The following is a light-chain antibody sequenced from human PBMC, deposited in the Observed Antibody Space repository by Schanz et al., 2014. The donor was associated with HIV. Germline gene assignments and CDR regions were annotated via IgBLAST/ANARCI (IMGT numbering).Light chain of an antibody. CDR1: HSLVHSDGNTY. J-gene: IGKJ2*02. V-gene: IGKV2-30*02. Sequence: VMMTQSPLSLPVTLGQPASLSCTSSHSLVHSDGNTYLSWFQQRPGQSPRRLIYRVSSRDSGVPDRFSGSGSGTDFTLKISRVEAEDVGLYFCMQGTHWPSTFGQGTKLEIK. CDR2: RVS. CDR3: MQGTHWPST.